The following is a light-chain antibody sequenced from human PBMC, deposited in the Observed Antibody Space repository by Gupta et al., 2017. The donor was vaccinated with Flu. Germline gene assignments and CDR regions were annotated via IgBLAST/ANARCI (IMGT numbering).Light chain of an antibody. CDR2: RNN. CDR1: SSSIGSNY. CDR3: ATWDDSLSGWV. Sequence: QSVLTQPPSASGTPGQTVTISCSGSSSSIGSNYVFWYQQLPGTAPKLLIYRNNQRPSGVPDRFSGSKSGTSAYLAISGLRSEDEADYYCATWDDSLSGWVFGGGTKLTVL. V-gene: IGLV1-47*01. J-gene: IGLJ3*02.